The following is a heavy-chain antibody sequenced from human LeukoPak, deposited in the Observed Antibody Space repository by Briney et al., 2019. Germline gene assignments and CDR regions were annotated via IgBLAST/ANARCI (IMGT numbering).Heavy chain of an antibody. J-gene: IGHJ6*03. CDR1: GYTFTSYG. V-gene: IGHV1-18*01. D-gene: IGHD3-16*01. CDR3: ARDGARNYYYYYMDV. Sequence: ASVKVSCKASGYTFTSYGISWVRQAPGQGLEWMGWISAYNGNTNYAQKLQGRVTMTTDTSTSTAYMELRSLRSDDTAVYYCARDGARNYYYYYMDVWGKGTTDTVSS. CDR2: ISAYNGNT.